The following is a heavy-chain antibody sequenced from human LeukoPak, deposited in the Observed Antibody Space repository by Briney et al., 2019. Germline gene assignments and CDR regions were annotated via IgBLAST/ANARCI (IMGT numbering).Heavy chain of an antibody. CDR2: IYNSGST. CDR1: GGSISSDDYY. D-gene: IGHD2-15*01. Sequence: SETLSLTCTVSGGSISSDDYYWSWTRQPPGEGLEWIGYIYNSGSTYYNPSLKSRVTISVDTSKNQFSLRLSSVTAADTAVYYCARTPSGGIWDFDSWGQGTLVTVSS. CDR3: ARTPSGGIWDFDS. V-gene: IGHV4-30-4*01. J-gene: IGHJ4*02.